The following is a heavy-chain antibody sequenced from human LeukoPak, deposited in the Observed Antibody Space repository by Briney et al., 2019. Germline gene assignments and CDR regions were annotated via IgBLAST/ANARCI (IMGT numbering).Heavy chain of an antibody. CDR2: ISISGDDT. D-gene: IGHD1-26*01. V-gene: IGHV3-23*01. CDR1: GFSFSSHA. Sequence: GGSLRLSCATSGFSFSSHAMTWVRQAPGKGLEWLSAISISGDDTYYADSVKGRFTISRDNSKNTLYLQMNSLRAEDTAVYYCARIVGAIAQNWFDPWGQGTLVTVSS. J-gene: IGHJ5*02. CDR3: ARIVGAIAQNWFDP.